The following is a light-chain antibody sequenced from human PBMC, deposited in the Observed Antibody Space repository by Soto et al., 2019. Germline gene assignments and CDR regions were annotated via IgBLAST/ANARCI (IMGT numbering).Light chain of an antibody. CDR3: QQANSFPPT. V-gene: IGKV1-12*01. Sequence: DIQMTQSPSSVSASVGDRVSITCRARQGISNWLAWYQQKPGRAPTLRIYTGSSLQSGIPSRFSGTGSWTDFTLTISSLQPEDVATYYCQQANSFPPTFGGGNKVEIK. CDR1: QGISNW. J-gene: IGKJ4*01. CDR2: TGS.